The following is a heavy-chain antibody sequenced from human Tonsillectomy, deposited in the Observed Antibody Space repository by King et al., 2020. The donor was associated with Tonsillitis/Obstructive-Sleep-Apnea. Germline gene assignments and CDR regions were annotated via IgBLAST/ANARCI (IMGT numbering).Heavy chain of an antibody. V-gene: IGHV3-11*05. Sequence: VQLVESGGDLVEPGGSLRLSCAASGFTFSDNYMTWIRQAPGKGLEWLSYISGSGSYTSYADSVKGRFTISRDNAKNSLYLQMNSLRAEATALYYCARDKGERYCSGSSCYGGCDYWGQGTLVTVSS. CDR1: GFTFSDNY. CDR3: ARDKGERYCSGSSCYGGCDY. CDR2: ISGSGSYT. D-gene: IGHD2-2*01. J-gene: IGHJ4*02.